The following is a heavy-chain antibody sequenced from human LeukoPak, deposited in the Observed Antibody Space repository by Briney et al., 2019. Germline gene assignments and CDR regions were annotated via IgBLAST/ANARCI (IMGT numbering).Heavy chain of an antibody. CDR1: GGTFSSYA. J-gene: IGHJ4*02. CDR2: IIPILGIA. CDR3: ARDGVDAGIYFDY. Sequence: SVKVSCKASGGTFSSYAISWVRQAPGQGLEWMGRIIPILGIANYAQKFQGRVTITADKSTSTAYMELSSLRAEDTAVYYCARDGVDAGIYFDYWGQGTLVTVSS. V-gene: IGHV1-69*04. D-gene: IGHD2-15*01.